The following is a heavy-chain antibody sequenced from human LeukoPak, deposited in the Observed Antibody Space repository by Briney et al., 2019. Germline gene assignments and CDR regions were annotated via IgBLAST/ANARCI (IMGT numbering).Heavy chain of an antibody. CDR1: GFTFSSNS. Sequence: SGGSLRLSCAASGFTFSSNSMNWVRQAPGKGLEWVSSISSTSDYIYYADSVKGRFTISRDNAKNSLYLQMSSLRGEDTAVYYCAKGGGPYSGTFSHCWGQGTLVTVSS. J-gene: IGHJ4*02. CDR2: ISSTSDYI. D-gene: IGHD1-26*01. V-gene: IGHV3-21*01. CDR3: AKGGGPYSGTFSHC.